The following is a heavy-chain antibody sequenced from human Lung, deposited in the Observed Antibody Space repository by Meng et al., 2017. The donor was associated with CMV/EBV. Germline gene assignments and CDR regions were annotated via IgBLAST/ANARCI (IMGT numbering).Heavy chain of an antibody. CDR3: ARERDSSSWFDGY. D-gene: IGHD6-13*01. J-gene: IGHJ4*02. Sequence: SVXVSXXASGSSFGNYGISWVRQAPGQGLEWMGVNIPIIGITKYAQRFQGRVTITADTSTSTAYMELSSLRSEDTAMYYCARERDSSSWFDGYWGQGTLVTVSS. CDR2: NIPIIGIT. V-gene: IGHV1-69*10. CDR1: GSSFGNYG.